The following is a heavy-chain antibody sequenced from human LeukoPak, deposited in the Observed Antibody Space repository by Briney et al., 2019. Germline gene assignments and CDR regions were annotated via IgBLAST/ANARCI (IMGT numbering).Heavy chain of an antibody. J-gene: IGHJ6*03. CDR2: ISSSSSTI. D-gene: IGHD3-3*01. Sequence: GGSLRLFCAASGFTFSSYSMNWVREAPGKGREWGSYISSSSSTIFYADSMKGRFNISRDNAKHSLYLQMNSLSCEDTRVYYCAREAQHYDFRSRSHLDCMDASGTGNPVTVSS. CDR3: AREAQHYDFRSRSHLDCMDA. V-gene: IGHV3-48*01. CDR1: GFTFSSYS.